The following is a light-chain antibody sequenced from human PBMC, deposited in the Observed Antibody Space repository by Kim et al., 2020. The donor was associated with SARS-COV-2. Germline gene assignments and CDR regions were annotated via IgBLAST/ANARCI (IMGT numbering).Light chain of an antibody. CDR3: QSYDFSLSGYV. CDR1: SSNIGAGYD. J-gene: IGLJ1*01. V-gene: IGLV1-40*01. CDR2: GNT. Sequence: RITSSCTGGSSNIGAGYDVHWYQQLPGTAPKVLIYGNTNRPSGVPDRFSGSKSGTSASLAITGLQAEDEADYYCQSYDFSLSGYVFGTGTKVTVL.